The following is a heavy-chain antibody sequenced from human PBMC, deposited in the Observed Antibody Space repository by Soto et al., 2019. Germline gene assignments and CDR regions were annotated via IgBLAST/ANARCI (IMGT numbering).Heavy chain of an antibody. V-gene: IGHV4-30-4*01. D-gene: IGHD3-22*01. CDR2: IYYSGST. Sequence: SETLSLTCTVSGGSISGGDYYWSWIRQPPGKGLEWIGYIYYSGSTYYNPSLKSRVTISVDTSRNQFSLKLSSVTAADTAVYYCARVSYYYDSSGYYRADYWGQGTLVTVSS. CDR1: GGSISGGDYY. J-gene: IGHJ4*02. CDR3: ARVSYYYDSSGYYRADY.